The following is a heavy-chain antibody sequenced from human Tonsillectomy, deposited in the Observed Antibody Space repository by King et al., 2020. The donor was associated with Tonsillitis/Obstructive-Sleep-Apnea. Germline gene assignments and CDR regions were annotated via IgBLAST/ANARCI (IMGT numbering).Heavy chain of an antibody. V-gene: IGHV1-69*09. J-gene: IGHJ4*02. CDR1: GGTFSSYA. Sequence: VQLVQSGAEVKKPGSSVKVSCKASGGTFSSYAISWVRQAPGQGLEWMGRIIPILGIANYAQKFQGRVTITADKSTSTAYMELSSLRSEDTAVYYCAREEDGYNPHCIDYWGQGTLVTVSS. CDR3: AREEDGYNPHCIDY. CDR2: IIPILGIA. D-gene: IGHD5-24*01.